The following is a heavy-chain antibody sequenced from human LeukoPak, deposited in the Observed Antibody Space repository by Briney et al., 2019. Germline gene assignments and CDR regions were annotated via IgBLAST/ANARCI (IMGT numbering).Heavy chain of an antibody. Sequence: PGGSLRLSCAASGFTLSHAWMTWVRQAPGKGLEWVGRIKSKTDAGTTDYAAPVKGRFTISRDDSADTLYLQMDSLKSEDTAVYYCTTGDSGYQFDYWGQGTLLTVSS. CDR1: GFTLSHAW. CDR2: IKSKTDAGTT. D-gene: IGHD5-12*01. J-gene: IGHJ4*02. V-gene: IGHV3-15*01. CDR3: TTGDSGYQFDY.